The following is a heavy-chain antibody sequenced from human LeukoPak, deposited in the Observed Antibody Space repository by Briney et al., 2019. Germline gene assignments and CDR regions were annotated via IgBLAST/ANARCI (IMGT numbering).Heavy chain of an antibody. CDR3: ARTQTTVVTPFGY. D-gene: IGHD4-23*01. Sequence: GESLKISCKGSGYSFTSYWIGWVRQMPGKGLEWMGIIYSGDSDTRYSPSFQGQVTISADKSISTAYRQWSSLKASDTAMYYCARTQTTVVTPFGYWGQGTLVTVSS. J-gene: IGHJ4*02. V-gene: IGHV5-51*01. CDR2: IYSGDSDT. CDR1: GYSFTSYW.